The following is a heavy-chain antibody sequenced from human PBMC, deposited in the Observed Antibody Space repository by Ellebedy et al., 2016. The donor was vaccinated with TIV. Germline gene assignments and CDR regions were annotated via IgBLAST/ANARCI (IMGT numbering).Heavy chain of an antibody. CDR3: AKRLILEDAFDI. J-gene: IGHJ3*02. V-gene: IGHV3-23*01. CDR2: ISGSGGST. Sequence: GGSLRLXXAASGFTFSTYALHWVRQGPGKGLEWVSAISGSGGSTYYADSVKGRFTISRDNSKNTLYLQMNSLRAEDTAVYYCAKRLILEDAFDIWGQGTMVTVSS. CDR1: GFTFSTYA. D-gene: IGHD2/OR15-2a*01.